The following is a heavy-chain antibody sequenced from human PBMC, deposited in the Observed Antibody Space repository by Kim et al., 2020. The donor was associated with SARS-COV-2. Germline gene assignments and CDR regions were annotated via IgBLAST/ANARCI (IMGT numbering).Heavy chain of an antibody. J-gene: IGHJ4*02. D-gene: IGHD4-17*01. V-gene: IGHV3-15*01. CDR3: TTVAVTSDY. CDR2: ETT. Sequence: ETTDYAAPMKGRFTISRDDSKNTLYLQMNSLKTEDTAVYYCTTVAVTSDYWGQGTLVTVSS.